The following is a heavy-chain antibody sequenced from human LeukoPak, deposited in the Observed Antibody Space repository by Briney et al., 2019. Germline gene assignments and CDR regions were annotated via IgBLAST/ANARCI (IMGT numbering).Heavy chain of an antibody. Sequence: ASVKVSCKASGYIFTGYYMHWVRQAPGQGLEWMGWINPNSGDTNYAQKFQDRVTMTRDTSISTAYMELSRLRSDDTAVYYCARVRYRLAETYIDYWGQGTRVTVSS. CDR3: ARVRYRLAETYIDY. D-gene: IGHD3-16*01. CDR2: INPNSGDT. CDR1: GYIFTGYY. V-gene: IGHV1-2*02. J-gene: IGHJ4*02.